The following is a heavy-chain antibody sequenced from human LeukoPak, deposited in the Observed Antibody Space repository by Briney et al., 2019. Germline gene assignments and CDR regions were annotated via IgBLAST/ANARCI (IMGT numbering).Heavy chain of an antibody. CDR2: IKQDGSEK. D-gene: IGHD2/OR15-2a*01. Sequence: AGGSLRLPCAASGFTFSTSWMSWVRQAPGKGLEWVANIKQDGSEKYYVDSVKGRFTISRDNAKNSVYLQMNSLRDEDTAVYYCTSLSNSYGMDVWGQGTTATVSS. CDR1: GFTFSTSW. V-gene: IGHV3-7*01. CDR3: TSLSNSYGMDV. J-gene: IGHJ6*02.